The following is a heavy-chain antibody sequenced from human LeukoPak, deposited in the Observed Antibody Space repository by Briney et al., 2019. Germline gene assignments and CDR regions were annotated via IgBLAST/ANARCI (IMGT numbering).Heavy chain of an antibody. CDR1: GYSFTSYW. J-gene: IGHJ6*01. CDR3: AGTTTEYPEGPRGYYYGMDV. Sequence: GESLKISCKGSGYSFTSYWIGWVRQMPGKGLEWMGIIYSGDSDTRYSPSFQGQVTISAHKSISTAYLQWSSLKASDTAMYYCAGTTTEYPEGPRGYYYGMDVWGQGTTVAVRS. D-gene: IGHD4-17*01. V-gene: IGHV5-51*01. CDR2: IYSGDSDT.